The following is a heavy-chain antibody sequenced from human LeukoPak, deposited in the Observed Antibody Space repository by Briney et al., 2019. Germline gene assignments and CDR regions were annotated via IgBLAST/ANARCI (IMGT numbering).Heavy chain of an antibody. V-gene: IGHV1-18*01. CDR2: ISAYNGNT. Sequence: GASVKVSCKASGYTFTSYGISWVRQAPGQGLEWMGWISAYNGNTNYAQKLQGRVTMTTDTSTSTAYMELRSLRSDDTAVYYCAVAGSSGYCTNGICYTPFDYWGQGTLSPSPQ. D-gene: IGHD2-8*01. CDR1: GYTFTSYG. CDR3: AVAGSSGYCTNGICYTPFDY. J-gene: IGHJ4*02.